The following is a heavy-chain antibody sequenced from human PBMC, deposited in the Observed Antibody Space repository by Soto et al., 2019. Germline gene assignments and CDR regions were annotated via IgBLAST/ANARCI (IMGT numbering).Heavy chain of an antibody. CDR1: GGSISRPKW. J-gene: IGHJ4*02. CDR2: VYHSGIS. V-gene: IGHV4-4*02. Sequence: QVQLQESGPGLVKPSGTLALTCAVSGGSISRPKWWTWVRQPPGKGLEWIGEVYHSGISNYNPSLKSRVTISVDNSKNHFSLRLTSVTATDTAIYYCASCRGSVVCDYWGQGALVTVSS. D-gene: IGHD2-15*01. CDR3: ASCRGSVVCDY.